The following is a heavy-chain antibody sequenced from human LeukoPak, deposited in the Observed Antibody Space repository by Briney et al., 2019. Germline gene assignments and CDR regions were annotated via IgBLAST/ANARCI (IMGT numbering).Heavy chain of an antibody. CDR1: GFTFISYA. V-gene: IGHV3-23*01. D-gene: IGHD2-15*01. J-gene: IGHJ4*02. Sequence: GGSLRLSFAASGFTFISYAMSWVRQAPGKGLEWVSAISGSGGRTYFADSVKGRFTISRDNSKNTLYLQMNSLRAEDTAVYYCAKDLGYCSGGSCRPYYFDYWGQGTLVTVSS. CDR3: AKDLGYCSGGSCRPYYFDY. CDR2: ISGSGGRT.